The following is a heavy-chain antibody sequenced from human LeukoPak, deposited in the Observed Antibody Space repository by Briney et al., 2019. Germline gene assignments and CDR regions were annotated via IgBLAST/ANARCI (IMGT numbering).Heavy chain of an antibody. Sequence: TLSLTCTVSGGSISSGDYYWSWIRQPPGKGLEWIGYIYYSGSTYYNPSLKSRVTISVDTSKNQFSLKLSSVTAADTAVYYCASYSYGSGSYDSGYNWFDPWGQGTLVTVSS. V-gene: IGHV4-30-4*01. CDR2: IYYSGST. CDR3: ASYSYGSGSYDSGYNWFDP. J-gene: IGHJ5*02. D-gene: IGHD3-10*01. CDR1: GGSISSGDYY.